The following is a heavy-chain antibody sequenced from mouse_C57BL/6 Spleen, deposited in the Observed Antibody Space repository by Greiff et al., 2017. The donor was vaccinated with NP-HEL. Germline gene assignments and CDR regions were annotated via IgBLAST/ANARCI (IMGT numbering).Heavy chain of an antibody. J-gene: IGHJ1*03. Sequence: VQLQQSGPELVKPGASVKISCKASGYAFSSSWMNWVKQRPGKGLEWIGRIYPGDGDTNYNGKFKGKATLTADKSSSTAYLQLSSLTSEDSAVYFCASSYDYDVYFDVWGTGTTVTVSS. CDR3: ASSYDYDVYFDV. CDR2: IYPGDGDT. V-gene: IGHV1-82*01. CDR1: GYAFSSSW. D-gene: IGHD2-4*01.